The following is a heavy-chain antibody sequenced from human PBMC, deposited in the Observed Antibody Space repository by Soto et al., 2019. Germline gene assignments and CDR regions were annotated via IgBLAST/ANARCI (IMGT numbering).Heavy chain of an antibody. V-gene: IGHV4-34*01. CDR1: GGSCSGYY. Sequence: QVQLQQWGAGLLKPSETLSLTCAVYGGSCSGYYWTWIRQPPGTGLEWIGEINHSGSTNYNPSLKSRVTISVDTSKNQFSLNMTSVTAADTAVYYCARDKTTGLFDYWGQGTLVTVSS. CDR2: INHSGST. J-gene: IGHJ4*02. CDR3: ARDKTTGLFDY. D-gene: IGHD1-7*01.